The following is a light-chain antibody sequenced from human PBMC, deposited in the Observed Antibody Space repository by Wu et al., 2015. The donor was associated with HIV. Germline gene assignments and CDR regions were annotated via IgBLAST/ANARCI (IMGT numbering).Light chain of an antibody. V-gene: IGKV3-15*01. CDR3: QQRSNWPPFT. Sequence: EIVMTQSPATLSVSPGERATLSCRASQSVSSNLAWYQQKPGQAPRLLIYGASTRATGIPARFSGSGSGTDFTLTISSLEPEDFAVYYCQQRSNWPPFTFGPETKVDIK. CDR1: QSVSSN. J-gene: IGKJ3*01. CDR2: GAS.